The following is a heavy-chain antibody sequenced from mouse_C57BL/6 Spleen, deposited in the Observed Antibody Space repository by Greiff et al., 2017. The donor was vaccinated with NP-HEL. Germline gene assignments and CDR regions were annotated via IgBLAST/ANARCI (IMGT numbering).Heavy chain of an antibody. D-gene: IGHD3-1*01. J-gene: IGHJ3*01. V-gene: IGHV14-4*01. Sequence: EVQLQQSGAELVRPGASVKLSCTASGFNIKDDYMHWVKQRPEQGLEWIGWIDPENGDTEYASKFQGKATITADPSSNTAYLQLSSLTSEDTAVYYCTSALGWFAYWGQGTLVTVSA. CDR2: IDPENGDT. CDR1: GFNIKDDY. CDR3: TSALGWFAY.